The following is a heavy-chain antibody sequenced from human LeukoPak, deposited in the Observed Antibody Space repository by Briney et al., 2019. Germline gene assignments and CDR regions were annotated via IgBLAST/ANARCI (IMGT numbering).Heavy chain of an antibody. J-gene: IGHJ4*02. CDR2: IVVGSGNT. V-gene: IGHV1-58*02. CDR3: AADWYSSGWYDY. D-gene: IGHD6-19*01. CDR1: GFTFTSSA. Sequence: SVKVSCKASGFTFTSSAMQWVRQARGQRLEWIGWIVVGSGNTNYAQKFQERVTITGDMSTSTAYMELSSLRSEDTAVYYCAADWYSSGWYDYWGQGTLVTVSS.